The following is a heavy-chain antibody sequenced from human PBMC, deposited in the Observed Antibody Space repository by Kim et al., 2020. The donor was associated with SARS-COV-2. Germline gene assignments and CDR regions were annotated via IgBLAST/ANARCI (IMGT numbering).Heavy chain of an antibody. V-gene: IGHV3-30*18. CDR2: ISYDGSNK. D-gene: IGHD6-13*01. CDR3: AKGYGRRAAAGIGVTGRYYYYYGMDV. Sequence: SLLLSFSSSFFPFSSYGVEWWGGGGGEGVEWVAVISYDGSNKYYADSVKGRFTISRDNSKNALYLQMNSLRAEDTAVYYWAKGYGRRAAAGIGVTGRYYYYYGMDVWGQGTTVTVSS. J-gene: IGHJ6*02. CDR1: FFPFSSYG.